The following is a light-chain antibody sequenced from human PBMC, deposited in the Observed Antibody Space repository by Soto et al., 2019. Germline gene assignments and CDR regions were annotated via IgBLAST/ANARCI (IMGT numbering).Light chain of an antibody. CDR1: NSDVGAYNY. CDR3: SSYTTSSTYV. J-gene: IGLJ1*01. Sequence: LTQPASVSGSPGQSITISCTGTNSDVGAYNYVSWYQQHPGKAPKLMIYDVTNRPSGVSNRFSGSKSGYTASLTISGLQAEDEADYYCSSYTTSSTYVFGTGTKVTV. V-gene: IGLV2-14*03. CDR2: DVT.